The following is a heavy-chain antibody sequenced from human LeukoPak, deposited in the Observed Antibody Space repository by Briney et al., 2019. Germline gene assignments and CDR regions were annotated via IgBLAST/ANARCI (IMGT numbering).Heavy chain of an antibody. D-gene: IGHD6-13*01. CDR1: GGSFSGYY. CDR3: ATCIAAAGNAIYNWFDP. CDR2: IYYSGST. V-gene: IGHV4-34*01. Sequence: SETLSLTCAVYGGSFSGYYWSWIRQPPGKGLEWIGYIYYSGSTNYNPSLKSRVIISVDTSKNQFSLKLSSVTAADTAVYYCATCIAAAGNAIYNWFDPWGQGTLVTVSS. J-gene: IGHJ5*02.